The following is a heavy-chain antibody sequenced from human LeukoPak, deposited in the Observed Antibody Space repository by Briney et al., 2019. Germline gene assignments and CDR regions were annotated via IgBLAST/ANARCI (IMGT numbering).Heavy chain of an antibody. D-gene: IGHD4-23*01. Sequence: GGSLRLSCAASGFTFSGYAMSWVRQAPGKGLEWVSAISDSGVTTYYADSVKGRFTISRDNSKNTLYLQMNSLRAEDTAVYYCAKEKTTVITPGIDYWGQGTLVIVSS. CDR2: ISDSGVTT. CDR3: AKEKTTVITPGIDY. J-gene: IGHJ4*02. CDR1: GFTFSGYA. V-gene: IGHV3-23*01.